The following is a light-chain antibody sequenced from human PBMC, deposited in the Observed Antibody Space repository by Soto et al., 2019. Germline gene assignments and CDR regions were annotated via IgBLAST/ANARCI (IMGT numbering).Light chain of an antibody. Sequence: DIEMTQSPSTLSASVGDRVTITCRASQSITTWLAWYQQKPGKAPKLLIYKETNVQTGVPSRFRGSGSGTEFSLTISSLQPEDFAIYYCQQYNDYQYTFGQGTILEIK. J-gene: IGKJ2*01. V-gene: IGKV1-5*03. CDR1: QSITTW. CDR2: KET. CDR3: QQYNDYQYT.